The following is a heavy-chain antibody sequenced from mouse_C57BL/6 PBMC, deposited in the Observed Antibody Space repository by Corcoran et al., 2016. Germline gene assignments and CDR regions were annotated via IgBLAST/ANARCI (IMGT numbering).Heavy chain of an antibody. CDR2: ISYDGSN. V-gene: IGHV3-6*01. CDR1: GYSITSGYY. CDR3: ARGGDGKPMDY. J-gene: IGHJ4*01. D-gene: IGHD2-1*01. Sequence: DVQLQESGPGLVKPSQSLSLTCSVTGYSITSGYYWNWIRQFPGNKLEWMGYISYDGSNNYNPSLKNRISITRDTSKNQFFLKLNSVTTEDTATYYCARGGDGKPMDYWGQGTSVTVSS.